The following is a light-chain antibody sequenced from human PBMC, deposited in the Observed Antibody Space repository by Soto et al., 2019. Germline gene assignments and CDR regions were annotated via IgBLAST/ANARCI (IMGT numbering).Light chain of an antibody. V-gene: IGKV3D-15*01. J-gene: IGKJ1*01. Sequence: EIVMTQSPATLSVSPGERATLSCRASQSVGSNLAWYQQQPGQAPRLLIYRASTRATGSPARFSGSGSGTEFTLTISSLQSEDFAVYYCHQYNNWPQTFGQGTKVELK. CDR1: QSVGSN. CDR3: HQYNNWPQT. CDR2: RAS.